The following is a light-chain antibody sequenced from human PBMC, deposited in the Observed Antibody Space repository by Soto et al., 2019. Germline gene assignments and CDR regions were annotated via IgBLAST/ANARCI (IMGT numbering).Light chain of an antibody. J-gene: IGLJ3*02. CDR3: AAWDGSLNGVV. CDR1: NSNIGSNT. V-gene: IGLV1-44*01. CDR2: SSN. Sequence: QSVLTQPPSASGTPGQRVTIYCSGSNSNIGSNTVNWYQQFPGAAPKLLVYSSNLRPSGVPDRFSGSKSGTSASLAISGLQSEDESDYYCAAWDGSLNGVVFGGGTKLTVL.